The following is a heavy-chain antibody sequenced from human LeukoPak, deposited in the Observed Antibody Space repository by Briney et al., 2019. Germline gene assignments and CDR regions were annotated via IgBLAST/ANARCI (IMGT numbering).Heavy chain of an antibody. Sequence: ETLSLTCTVSGGSISSSSYYWGWIRQPPGKGLEWVSYISSSSSTIYYADSVKGRFTISRDNAKNSLYLQMNSLRAEDTAVYYCAGGDWGSDYWGQGTLVTVSS. CDR2: ISSSSSTI. V-gene: IGHV3-48*01. D-gene: IGHD7-27*01. CDR3: AGGDWGSDY. J-gene: IGHJ4*02. CDR1: GGSISSSS.